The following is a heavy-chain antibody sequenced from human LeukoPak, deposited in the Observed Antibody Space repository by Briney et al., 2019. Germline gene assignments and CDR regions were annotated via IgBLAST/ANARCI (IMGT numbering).Heavy chain of an antibody. CDR2: TSGSGGST. V-gene: IGHV3-23*01. D-gene: IGHD6-19*01. CDR3: AKAGKQWLADYYYYYYMDV. CDR1: GFTFSSYG. J-gene: IGHJ6*03. Sequence: GGSLRLSCAASGFTFSSYGMSWVRQAPGKGLEWVSATSGSGGSTYYADSVKGRFTISRDNSKNTLYLQMNSLGAEDTAVYYCAKAGKQWLADYYYYYYMDVWGKGTTVTISS.